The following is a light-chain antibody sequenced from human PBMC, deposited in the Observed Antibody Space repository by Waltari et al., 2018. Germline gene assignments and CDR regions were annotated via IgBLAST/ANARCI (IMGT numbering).Light chain of an antibody. CDR3: CSHAGSSIYV. Sequence: QSALTQPASVSGSPGQPITISCTGTSSDVGSDNLVSWYQQHPGKAPKLMIYEVTERPSGVSNRFSGSKSDNTASLTISGLQAEDEADYYCCSHAGSSIYVFGTGTKVTIL. CDR1: SSDVGSDNL. V-gene: IGLV2-23*02. J-gene: IGLJ1*01. CDR2: EVT.